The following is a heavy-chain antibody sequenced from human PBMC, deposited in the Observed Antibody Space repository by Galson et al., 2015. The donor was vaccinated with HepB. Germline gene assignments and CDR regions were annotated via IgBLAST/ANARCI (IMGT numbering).Heavy chain of an antibody. V-gene: IGHV2-5*02. J-gene: IGHJ4*02. CDR1: GFSLSTSGVG. CDR2: IYWDDDK. Sequence: PALVKPTQTLTLTCTFSGFSLSTSGVGVGWIRQPPGKALEWLALIYWDDDKRYSPSLTSRLTITKDTSKNQVVLTMTNMDPVDTATYYCAHEEGRDSYNESFDYWGQGTLVTVSS. D-gene: IGHD5-24*01. CDR3: AHEEGRDSYNESFDY.